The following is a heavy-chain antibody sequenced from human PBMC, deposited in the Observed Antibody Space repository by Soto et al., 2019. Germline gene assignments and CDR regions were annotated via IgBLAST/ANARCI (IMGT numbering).Heavy chain of an antibody. CDR2: IDAGNGDT. CDR1: GYTFTSYA. V-gene: IGHV1-3*01. J-gene: IGHJ4*02. CDR3: ARGPSGGTFDY. Sequence: ASVKVSCKASGYTFTSYAMHWLRQAPGQRLEWMGGIDAGNGDTKYSQKFQGRVTITRDTSASTAYMELSSLRSEDTAVYYCARGPSGGTFDYWGQGTLVTVSS.